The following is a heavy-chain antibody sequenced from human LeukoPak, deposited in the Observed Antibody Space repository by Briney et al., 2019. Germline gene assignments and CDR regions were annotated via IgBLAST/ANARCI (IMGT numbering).Heavy chain of an antibody. V-gene: IGHV4-4*07. CDR3: ARGPPPDFDY. Sequence: SETLSLTCTVSGDSISSYYWSWIRQPAGKGLEWIGRIHPSGSTNYNPSLKSRVTLSVDTSKNQFSLKLNSVTAADSAVYYCARGPPPDFDYWGRGTLVTVSS. J-gene: IGHJ4*02. CDR2: IHPSGST. CDR1: GDSISSYY.